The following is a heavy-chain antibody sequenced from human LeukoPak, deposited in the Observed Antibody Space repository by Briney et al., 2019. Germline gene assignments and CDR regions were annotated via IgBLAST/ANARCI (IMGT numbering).Heavy chain of an antibody. D-gene: IGHD1/OR15-1a*01. Sequence: GGSLRLSCTASGFSIRVYEMNWVRQAPGKGLEWVSAITGSGSNTYYADSVKGRFTISRDNSKNTLYLQMNSMRADDTAVYYCARRTALEQYFDYWGQGTLVTVSS. CDR2: ITGSGSNT. CDR3: ARRTALEQYFDY. J-gene: IGHJ4*02. V-gene: IGHV3-23*01. CDR1: GFSIRVYE.